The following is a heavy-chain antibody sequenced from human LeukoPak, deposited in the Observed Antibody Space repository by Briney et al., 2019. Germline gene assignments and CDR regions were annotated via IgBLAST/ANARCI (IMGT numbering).Heavy chain of an antibody. CDR2: IYFSGTT. CDR3: ARRRAEGGSNGHYNWFDP. D-gene: IGHD6-13*01. Sequence: KPSETLSLTCTVSGDSINAYYWGWIRQPPGKGLEWIGYIYFSGTTKYNPSLESRVTISVDTSKNQFSLKLSPVTAADTAVYYCARRRAEGGSNGHYNWFDPWGQGILVTVSS. J-gene: IGHJ5*02. V-gene: IGHV4-59*08. CDR1: GDSINAYY.